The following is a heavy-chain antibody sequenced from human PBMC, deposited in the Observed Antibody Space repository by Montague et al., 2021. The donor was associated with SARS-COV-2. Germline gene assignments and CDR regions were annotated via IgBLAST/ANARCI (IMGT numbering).Heavy chain of an antibody. CDR3: ARDVRYYYDQ. CDR1: GGSMSSYH. J-gene: IGHJ4*02. Sequence: SETLSLTCSVSGGSMSSYHWFWIWQPPGKGLERIGYVSYRCSTNYNFSRKSRGTISLDTSKNRFSLRVTSLTAADTAVYYCARDVRYYYDQWGQGILVTV. V-gene: IGHV4-59*01. CDR2: VSYRCST. D-gene: IGHD3-10*01.